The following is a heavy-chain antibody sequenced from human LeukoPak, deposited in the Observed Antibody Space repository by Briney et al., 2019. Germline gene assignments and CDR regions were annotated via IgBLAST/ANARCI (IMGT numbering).Heavy chain of an antibody. Sequence: PGGSLRLSCAASGLTFSSYNMNWVRQAPGKGLEWVSSISRSSTYISYADSVKGRLTISRDNAKNSLYLQMNSLRAEDTALYYCARLETTPYYFDFWGQGTLVTVSS. CDR3: ARLETTPYYFDF. J-gene: IGHJ4*02. CDR1: GLTFSSYN. D-gene: IGHD1-1*01. V-gene: IGHV3-21*01. CDR2: ISRSSTYI.